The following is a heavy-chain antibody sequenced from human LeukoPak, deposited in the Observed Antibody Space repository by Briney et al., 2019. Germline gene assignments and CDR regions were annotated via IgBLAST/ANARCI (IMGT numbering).Heavy chain of an antibody. CDR1: GGTFSSYA. CDR3: ARDPVDTKTPYYFDY. Sequence: SVKVSCKASGGTFSSYAISWVRQAPGQGLEWMGRIIPILGIANYAQKFQGRVTITADKSTSTAYMELSSLRSEDTAVYYCARDPVDTKTPYYFDYWGREPWSPSPQ. CDR2: IIPILGIA. J-gene: IGHJ4*02. V-gene: IGHV1-69*04. D-gene: IGHD5-18*01.